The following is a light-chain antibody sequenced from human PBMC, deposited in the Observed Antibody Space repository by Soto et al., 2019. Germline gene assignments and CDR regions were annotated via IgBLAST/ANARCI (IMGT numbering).Light chain of an antibody. CDR1: QSISSY. V-gene: IGKV1-39*01. J-gene: IGKJ2*01. CDR3: QQSYSTPYT. Sequence: DIQMTQSPSSLSASVGDRVTITCRASQSISSYLNWFQQNPGKAPKLLIYAASSLQSGVPSRFSGSGSGTDFTLTISSLQPEEFATYYCQQSYSTPYTFGQGTKLEIK. CDR2: AAS.